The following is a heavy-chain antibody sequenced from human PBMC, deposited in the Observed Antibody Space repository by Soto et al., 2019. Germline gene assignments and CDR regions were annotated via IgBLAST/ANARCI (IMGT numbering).Heavy chain of an antibody. CDR1: GGSFSGYY. CDR2: INHSGST. J-gene: IGHJ6*02. V-gene: IGHV4-34*01. Sequence: QVQLQQWGAGLLKPSETLSLTCAVYGGSFSGYYWSWIRQPPGKGLEWIGQINHSGSTNYNPSLKSRVTISVDTSKNQFSLKLSSVTDADTAVYYCARRLSTRLELPHYDYYYGMDVWGQGTTVTVSS. D-gene: IGHD1-7*01. CDR3: ARRLSTRLELPHYDYYYGMDV.